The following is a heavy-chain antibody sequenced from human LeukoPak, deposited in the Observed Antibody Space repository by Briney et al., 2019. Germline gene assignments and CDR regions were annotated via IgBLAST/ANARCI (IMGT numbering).Heavy chain of an antibody. D-gene: IGHD6-13*01. J-gene: IGHJ4*02. V-gene: IGHV3-30*02. CDR2: IRYDGSHR. CDR3: ARAYSSSWSLAKFDY. Sequence: GGSLRLSCAASGYSFGSYGMHWVRQAPGKGLEWVAFIRYDGSHRNYADSVKGRFTISRDNSKNTLYLQMNSLRAEDTAVYYCARAYSSSWSLAKFDYWGQGTLVTVSS. CDR1: GYSFGSYG.